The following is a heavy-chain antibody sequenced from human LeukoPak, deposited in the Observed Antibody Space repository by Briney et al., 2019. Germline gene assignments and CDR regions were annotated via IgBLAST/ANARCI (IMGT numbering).Heavy chain of an antibody. CDR3: ARSIPYGTTWYGRSDY. V-gene: IGHV3-7*03. J-gene: IGHJ4*02. Sequence: GGSLRLSCAASGFPFSSYSMTWVRQAPGKGLEWVANIKPDRTTKFYVDSVKGRFTISKDNALNSLYLQMNSLRAEDTAIYYCARSIPYGTTWYGRSDYWGQGTLVTVSS. CDR2: IKPDRTTK. CDR1: GFPFSSYS. D-gene: IGHD6-13*01.